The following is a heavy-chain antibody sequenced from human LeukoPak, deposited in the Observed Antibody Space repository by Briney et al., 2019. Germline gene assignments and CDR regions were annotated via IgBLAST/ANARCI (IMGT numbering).Heavy chain of an antibody. CDR1: GGSISSYY. D-gene: IGHD3-9*01. J-gene: IGHJ6*02. V-gene: IGHV4-59*01. CDR3: ARAVPGPYYDILTGYYPYYYGMDV. CDR2: IYYRGST. Sequence: SETLSLTCTVSGGSISSYYWSWLRQPPGKGLEWVGYIYYRGSTNYNPSLKSRVTISVDTSKNQFSLKLSSVTAADTAVYYCARAVPGPYYDILTGYYPYYYGMDVWGQGTTVTVSS.